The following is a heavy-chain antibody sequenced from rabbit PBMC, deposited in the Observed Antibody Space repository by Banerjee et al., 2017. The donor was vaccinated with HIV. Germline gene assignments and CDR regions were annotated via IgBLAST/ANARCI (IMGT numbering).Heavy chain of an antibody. CDR1: GFSFSSSYY. Sequence: QEQLVESGGGLVQPEGSLTLTCTASGFSFSSSYYMCWVRQAPGKGLEWIGCIYTGSGSTYYASWVNGRFTISKTSSTTVTLQMTSLTAADTATYFCARDPGSGGNLWGPGTLVTVS. V-gene: IGHV1S45*01. CDR3: ARDPGSGGNL. D-gene: IGHD4-2*01. J-gene: IGHJ4*01. CDR2: IYTGSGST.